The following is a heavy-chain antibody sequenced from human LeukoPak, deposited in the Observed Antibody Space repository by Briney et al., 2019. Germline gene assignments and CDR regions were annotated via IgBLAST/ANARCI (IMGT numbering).Heavy chain of an antibody. J-gene: IGHJ6*03. V-gene: IGHV1-24*01. D-gene: IGHD4-11*01. CDR2: FDPEDGET. CDR3: ARGGQGTVTRYYMDV. CDR1: GYTLTELS. Sequence: EASVKVSCKVSGYTLTELSMHWVRQAPGKGLEWMGGFDPEDGETIYAQKFQGRVTMTEDTSTDTAYMELSSLRSEDTAVYYCARGGQGTVTRYYMDVWGKGTTVTVSS.